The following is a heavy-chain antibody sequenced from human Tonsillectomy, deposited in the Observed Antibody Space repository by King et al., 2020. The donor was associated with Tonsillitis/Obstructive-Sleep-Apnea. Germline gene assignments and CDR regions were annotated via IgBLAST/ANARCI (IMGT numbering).Heavy chain of an antibody. D-gene: IGHD5-18*01. V-gene: IGHV2-5*02. CDR2: IYWDDDK. CDR1: GFSLSTSGVG. CDR3: AHGKTSMSFDY. Sequence: TLKESGPTLVKHTQTLTLTCTFSGFSLSTSGVGVGWIRQPPGEALEWLVLIYWDDDKRYSPSLKSRLTITKDTSKNQVVLTMTNMDPVDTATYYCAHGKTSMSFDYWGQGTLVTVSS. J-gene: IGHJ4*02.